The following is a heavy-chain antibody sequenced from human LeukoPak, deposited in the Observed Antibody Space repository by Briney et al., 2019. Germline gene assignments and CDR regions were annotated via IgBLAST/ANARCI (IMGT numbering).Heavy chain of an antibody. J-gene: IGHJ3*02. Sequence: GGSLRLSCTTSGFNFRAYWMAWVRQAPGKGLEWVSVIFSGGSTYYADSVKGRFTISRDNSKNTLYLQMNSLRAEDTAVYYCASPTYGSAFDIWGQGTMVTVSS. D-gene: IGHD3-10*01. CDR3: ASPTYGSAFDI. CDR2: IFSGGST. CDR1: GFNFRAYW. V-gene: IGHV3-66*01.